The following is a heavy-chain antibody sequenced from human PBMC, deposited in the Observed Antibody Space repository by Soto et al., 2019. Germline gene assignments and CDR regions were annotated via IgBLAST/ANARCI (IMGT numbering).Heavy chain of an antibody. Sequence: EVQLLESGGGLVQPGGSLRLSCAASGFTFSSYAMSWVRQAPGKGLEWVSVISGSGSSTYYADSVKGRFTISRDNSKNTRYLQMSSLRGEDTAVYYCARRSPSWAFDIWGQGTMVTVSS. CDR3: ARRSPSWAFDI. J-gene: IGHJ3*02. CDR1: GFTFSSYA. CDR2: ISGSGSST. V-gene: IGHV3-23*01. D-gene: IGHD2-15*01.